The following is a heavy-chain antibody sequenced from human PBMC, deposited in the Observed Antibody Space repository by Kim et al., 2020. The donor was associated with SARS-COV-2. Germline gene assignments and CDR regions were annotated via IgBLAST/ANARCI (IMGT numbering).Heavy chain of an antibody. V-gene: IGHV1-2*02. Sequence: ASVKVSCKASGYTFTGYYMHWVRQAPGQGLEWMGWINPNSGGTNYAQKFQGRVTMTRDTSISTAYMELSRLRSDDTAVYYCARDASPYSSGSWWGQGTLVTVSS. D-gene: IGHD6-19*01. CDR1: GYTFTGYY. CDR2: INPNSGGT. J-gene: IGHJ4*02. CDR3: ARDASPYSSGSW.